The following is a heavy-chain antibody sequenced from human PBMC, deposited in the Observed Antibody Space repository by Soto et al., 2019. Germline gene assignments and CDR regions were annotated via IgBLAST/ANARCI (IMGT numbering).Heavy chain of an antibody. CDR1: GFILSDYY. V-gene: IGHV3-11*01. CDR3: WRYGGPLCYYGWDE. J-gene: IGHJ6*02. Sequence: VPLVESGGGLVQPGGSLRLSCAASGFILSDYYMSWIRQAPGKGLDGVSYISVSGTSIYYADSVKGRFTVSRDNGKSSMYLQKIRLRAVNMANYVGWRYGGPLCYYGWDEWGQGTTVTVSS. CDR2: ISVSGTSI. D-gene: IGHD2-21*01.